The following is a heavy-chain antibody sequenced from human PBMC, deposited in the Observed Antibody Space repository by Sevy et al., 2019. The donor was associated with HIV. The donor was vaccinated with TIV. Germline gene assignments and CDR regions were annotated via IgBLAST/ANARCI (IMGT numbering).Heavy chain of an antibody. D-gene: IGHD1-1*01. Sequence: SETLSLTCTVSGGSISNDYWNWIRLPPGKGLEWIGYISYSGRTSYNPSLKSRVTISVYTSKSQFSWKLSSVIAADTAVYYSATDTQLDNDAFDIWGQGTMVTVSS. CDR3: ATDTQLDNDAFDI. CDR1: GGSISNDY. CDR2: ISYSGRT. V-gene: IGHV4-59*13. J-gene: IGHJ3*02.